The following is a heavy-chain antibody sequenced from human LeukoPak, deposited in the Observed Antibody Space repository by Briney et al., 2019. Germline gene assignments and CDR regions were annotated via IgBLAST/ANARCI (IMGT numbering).Heavy chain of an antibody. CDR1: GLTVSSNY. Sequence: PGGSLRLSCAASGLTVSSNYMSWARQAPGKGLEWVSLIYSGSSTYYADSVKGRFTISRDKSKNTLYLQMSSLRVEDTAVYYCAMGAIVATIDYWGQGTLVTVSS. J-gene: IGHJ4*02. V-gene: IGHV3-66*01. D-gene: IGHD5-12*01. CDR2: IYSGSST. CDR3: AMGAIVATIDY.